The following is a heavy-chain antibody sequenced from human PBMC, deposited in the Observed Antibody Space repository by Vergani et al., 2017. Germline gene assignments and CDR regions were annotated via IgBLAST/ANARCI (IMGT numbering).Heavy chain of an antibody. J-gene: IGHJ4*02. CDR3: GRGFGWIMFVGVNDY. D-gene: IGHD3-16*01. Sequence: EVQLVESGGGLVQPGGSLRLSCAASGFTFSSYWMSWVRQAPGKGLEWVANIKQDGSEKYYVDSVKGRFTISRDNAKNSLYLQMNSLRAEDTAVYYWGRGFGWIMFVGVNDYWGQGTLVTVSS. CDR2: IKQDGSEK. V-gene: IGHV3-7*04. CDR1: GFTFSSYW.